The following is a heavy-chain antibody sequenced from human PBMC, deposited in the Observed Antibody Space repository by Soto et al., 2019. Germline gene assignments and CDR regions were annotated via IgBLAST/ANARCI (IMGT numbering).Heavy chain of an antibody. J-gene: IGHJ6*02. CDR3: ARGINNHYAMDG. D-gene: IGHD1-1*01. V-gene: IGHV3-74*01. Sequence: EVQLVESGGGVVQPGGSLRLSCAASGFTFSAYWMHWVRQAPGKGLVWVSRVTRDGSSTNSADSVKGRFTISRDNAKNTVYLQMNSLRAEDTSVYYCARGINNHYAMDGWGQGTTVTVSS. CDR1: GFTFSAYW. CDR2: VTRDGSST.